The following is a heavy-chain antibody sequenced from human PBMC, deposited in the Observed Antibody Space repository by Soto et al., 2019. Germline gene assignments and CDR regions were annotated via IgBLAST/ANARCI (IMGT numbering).Heavy chain of an antibody. V-gene: IGHV3-48*02. CDR2: ISSGASSI. CDR1: GFTFSTYG. D-gene: IGHD3-16*01. J-gene: IGHJ4*02. Sequence: GGSLRLSCVVSGFTFSTYGMTWVRQAPGKGLEWVSYISSGASSIFYADSVKGRFTISRDDAKNSLYLQMNSLRDEDTAVYYCARVGPVEYWGQGTLVTVSS. CDR3: ARVGPVEY.